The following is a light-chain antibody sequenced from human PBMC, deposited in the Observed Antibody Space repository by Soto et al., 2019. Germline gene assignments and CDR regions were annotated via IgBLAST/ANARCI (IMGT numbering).Light chain of an antibody. CDR2: AAS. Sequence: DIQMTQSPSSLSASVGDRVPITCRASQSISSYLNWYQQKPGKAPKLLIYAASSLQSGVPSRFSGSGSGTDFTLTIRSLKPEDFATYYCQQSYSTPPLTFGGGTKVDI. J-gene: IGKJ4*01. CDR3: QQSYSTPPLT. V-gene: IGKV1-39*01. CDR1: QSISSY.